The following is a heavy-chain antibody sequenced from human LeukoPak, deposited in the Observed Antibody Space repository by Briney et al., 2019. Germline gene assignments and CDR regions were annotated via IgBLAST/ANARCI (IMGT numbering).Heavy chain of an antibody. Sequence: SETLSLTCTVSGGSISSHQWSWIRQPPGKALEWIGYIFYSGSTKYNPSLKSRVTISVDTSKNQFSLKLSSVTAADTAVYYCARDQNREVDFWNDSWFDPWGQGTLVTVSS. J-gene: IGHJ5*02. D-gene: IGHD3-3*01. CDR1: GGSISSHQ. CDR3: ARDQNREVDFWNDSWFDP. V-gene: IGHV4-59*11. CDR2: IFYSGST.